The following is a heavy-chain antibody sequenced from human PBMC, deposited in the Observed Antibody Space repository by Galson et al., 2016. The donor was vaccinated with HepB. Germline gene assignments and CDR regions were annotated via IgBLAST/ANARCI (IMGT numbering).Heavy chain of an antibody. Sequence: SLRLSCAASGFTFSDYYMTWIRQAPGKGLEWVSFINTIGYTNSGDSVTGRFTISRDNAKNSLYLQMNNLRADDTAIYYCARTEFPNRGDDSAFDIWGQGTMVTVSS. CDR3: ARTEFPNRGDDSAFDI. CDR2: INTIGYT. CDR1: GFTFSDYY. D-gene: IGHD2-21*01. J-gene: IGHJ3*02. V-gene: IGHV3-11*06.